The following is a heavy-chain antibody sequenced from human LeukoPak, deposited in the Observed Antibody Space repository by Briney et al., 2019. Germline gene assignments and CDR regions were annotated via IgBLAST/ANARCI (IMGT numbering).Heavy chain of an antibody. Sequence: GGSLRLSCAASGLTFSNYNINWVRQAPGKGLEWVSSMTSNSRYIYYADSVKGRFTVSRDNAKNSLYLQMNSLRAEDTAVYYCARDLMGIAYRGAFYYWGQGTLVTVSS. V-gene: IGHV3-21*04. CDR2: MTSNSRYI. CDR3: ARDLMGIAYRGAFYY. CDR1: GLTFSNYN. D-gene: IGHD6-13*01. J-gene: IGHJ4*02.